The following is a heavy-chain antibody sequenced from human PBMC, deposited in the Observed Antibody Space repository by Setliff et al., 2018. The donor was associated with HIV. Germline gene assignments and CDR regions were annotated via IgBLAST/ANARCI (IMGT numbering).Heavy chain of an antibody. V-gene: IGHV3-13*01. CDR3: TREIRTVYTGGHYFYGIDV. CDR1: GFAFSDYD. CDR2: IGTGGDT. D-gene: IGHD3-16*01. Sequence: LRLSCATSGFAFSDYDFHWVRQVTGEGLEWVSAIGTGGDTYYADSVKGRFTISRENAKNSLYLQMNNVRAGDTAVYYCTREIRTVYTGGHYFYGIDVWGQGTAVTVSS. J-gene: IGHJ6*02.